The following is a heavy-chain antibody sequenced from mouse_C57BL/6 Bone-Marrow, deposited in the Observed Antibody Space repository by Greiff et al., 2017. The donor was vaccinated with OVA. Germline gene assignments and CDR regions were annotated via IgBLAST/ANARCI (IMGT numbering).Heavy chain of an antibody. D-gene: IGHD2-4*01. CDR2: IYPGNSDT. CDR1: GYTFTSYW. V-gene: IGHV1-5*01. CDR3: TKMIYYDYVSYFDY. J-gene: IGHJ2*01. Sequence: VQLKQSGTVLARPGASVKMSCKTSGYTFTSYWMHWVKQRPGQGLEWIGAIYPGNSDTSYNQKFKGKAKLTAVTSASTAYMELSSLTNEDSAVYYCTKMIYYDYVSYFDYWGQGTTLTVSS.